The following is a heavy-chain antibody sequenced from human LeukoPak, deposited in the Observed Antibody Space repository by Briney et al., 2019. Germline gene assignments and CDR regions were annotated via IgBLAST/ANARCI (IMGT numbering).Heavy chain of an antibody. CDR3: AKWFGWD. Sequence: SETLSLTCIVSGAPITSYYWSWIRQPAGKGLEWIGRIYTSGSTNYNPSLKSRVTMSVDTSRNQFSLKLNSVTAADTAVYYCAKWFGWDWGQGTMVTVSS. D-gene: IGHD3-10*01. V-gene: IGHV4-4*07. J-gene: IGHJ3*01. CDR1: GAPITSYY. CDR2: IYTSGST.